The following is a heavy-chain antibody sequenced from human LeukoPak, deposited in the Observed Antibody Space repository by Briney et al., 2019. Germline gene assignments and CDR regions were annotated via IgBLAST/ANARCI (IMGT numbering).Heavy chain of an antibody. J-gene: IGHJ6*02. CDR2: IYYSGST. CDR3: ARHGVAAAGTDPLYYYGMDV. D-gene: IGHD6-13*01. Sequence: SETLSLTCTVSGGSISGYYWSWIRQPPGKGLEWIGYIYYSGSTNYNPSLKSRVTISVDTSKNQFSLKLSSVTAADTAVYYCARHGVAAAGTDPLYYYGMDVWGQGTTVTVSS. CDR1: GGSISGYY. V-gene: IGHV4-59*08.